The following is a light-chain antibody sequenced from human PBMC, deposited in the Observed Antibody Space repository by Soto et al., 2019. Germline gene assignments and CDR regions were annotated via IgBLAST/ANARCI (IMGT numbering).Light chain of an antibody. CDR1: QGISNY. J-gene: IGKJ5*01. Sequence: DIQMTQSPSSLSASVGDRVTITCRASQGISNYLAWYQQKPGKVPKLLIYAASSLQSGVPSRFSATVSGTEFRLTITSLQPEDFATYYCQQLFDSPITFGQGTRLEIK. CDR2: AAS. V-gene: IGKV1-27*01. CDR3: QQLFDSPIT.